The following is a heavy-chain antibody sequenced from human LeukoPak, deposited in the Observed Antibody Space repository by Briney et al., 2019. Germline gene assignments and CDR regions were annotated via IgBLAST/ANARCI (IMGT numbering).Heavy chain of an antibody. CDR2: IYYSGTT. CDR3: ARLRSDWYFDL. J-gene: IGHJ2*01. D-gene: IGHD3-16*01. V-gene: IGHV4-59*08. Sequence: SETLSLTCTVSGGSISSYYWSWIRQPPGKGLEWIGYIYYSGTTNYNPSLKSRVTILVDTSKNQFSLNLSSVTAADTAVYYCARLRSDWYFDLWGRGTLVTVSS. CDR1: GGSISSYY.